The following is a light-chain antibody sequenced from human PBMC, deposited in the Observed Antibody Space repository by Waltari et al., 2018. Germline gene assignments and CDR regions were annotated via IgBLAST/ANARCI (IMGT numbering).Light chain of an antibody. V-gene: IGLV2-8*01. CDR1: RRDVGGYTS. CDR3: SSFAGRDNFGV. Sequence: QSALTQPPSAAGSPGQSVTIACTGTRRDVGGYTSVSWYQQPPGKAPKLLIYAVNKRPSGVPDRFSGSKSGNTASLTVSGLQVEDEGDYYCSSFAGRDNFGVFGGGTKLTVL. CDR2: AVN. J-gene: IGLJ3*02.